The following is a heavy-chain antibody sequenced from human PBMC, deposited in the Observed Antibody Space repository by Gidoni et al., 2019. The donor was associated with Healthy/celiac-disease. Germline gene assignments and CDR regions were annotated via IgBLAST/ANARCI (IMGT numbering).Heavy chain of an antibody. V-gene: IGHV4-61*02. CDR1: GGSISSGSYY. CDR2: IYTSGST. D-gene: IGHD2-8*01. Sequence: QVQLQESGPGLVKPSQTLSLTCTVSGGSISSGSYYWSWIRQPAGKGLEWIGRIYTSGSTNYNPSLKSRVTISVDTSKNQFSLKLSSVTAADTAVYYCARGSRGTSPKYYYYYMDVWGKGTTVTVSS. J-gene: IGHJ6*03. CDR3: ARGSRGTSPKYYYYYMDV.